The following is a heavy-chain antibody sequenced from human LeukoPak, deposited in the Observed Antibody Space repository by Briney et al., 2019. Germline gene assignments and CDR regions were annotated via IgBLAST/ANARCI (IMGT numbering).Heavy chain of an antibody. CDR2: ISGSGDTT. CDR1: GFIFSNYA. V-gene: IGHV3-23*01. D-gene: IGHD3-10*01. J-gene: IGHJ6*03. CDR3: AKVGWFGELPYYYYYYYMDV. Sequence: GGSLRLSCATSGFIFSNYAVNWVRQAPGKGLEWVSIISGSGDTTYYADSVKGRFTISRDNSKNTLYLQMNSLRAEDTAVYYCAKVGWFGELPYYYYYYYMDVWGKGTTVTVSS.